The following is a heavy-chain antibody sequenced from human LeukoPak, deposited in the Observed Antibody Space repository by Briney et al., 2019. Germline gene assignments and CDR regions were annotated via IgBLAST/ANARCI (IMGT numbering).Heavy chain of an antibody. D-gene: IGHD3-3*01. CDR3: ARGQHYDFWSGYSLYGMDV. J-gene: IGHJ6*02. V-gene: IGHV3-64*01. CDR1: GFTFSSYA. Sequence: PGGSLRLSCAASGFTFSSYAMHWVRQAPGKGLEYVSAISSNGGSTYYANSVKGRFTISGDNSKNTLYLQMGSLRAEDMAVYYCARGQHYDFWSGYSLYGMDVWGQGTTVTVSS. CDR2: ISSNGGST.